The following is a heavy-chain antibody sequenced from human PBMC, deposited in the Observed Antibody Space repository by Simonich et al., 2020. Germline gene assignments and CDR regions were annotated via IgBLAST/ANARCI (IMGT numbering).Heavy chain of an antibody. J-gene: IGHJ3*02. CDR1: GFTFSSYS. Sequence: EVQLVESGGGLVKPGVSLRLSCAASGFTFSSYSMNWVRQAPGKGLEWVSSISSSSSYIYYADSVKGRFTISRDNAKNSRYLQMNSLRAEDTAVYYCAREQARGGAFDIWGQGTMVTVSS. CDR3: AREQARGGAFDI. D-gene: IGHD3-16*01. CDR2: ISSSSSYI. V-gene: IGHV3-21*01.